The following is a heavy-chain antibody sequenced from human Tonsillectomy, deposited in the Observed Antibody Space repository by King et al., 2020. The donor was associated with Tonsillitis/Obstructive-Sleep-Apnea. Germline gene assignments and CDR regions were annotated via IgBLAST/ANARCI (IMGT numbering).Heavy chain of an antibody. Sequence: QLQESGPGLVKPSETLSLTCTVSGGSISNSNYYWGWIRQPPGKGLEWIGSIYYSGTTYYNPSLKSRVTIFVDTSKNQFSLKLSSVTAADTAVYYCARRGIAVAGKLFDYWGQGTLVTVSS. D-gene: IGHD6-19*01. CDR1: GGSISNSNYY. J-gene: IGHJ4*02. CDR3: ARRGIAVAGKLFDY. CDR2: IYYSGTT. V-gene: IGHV4-39*01.